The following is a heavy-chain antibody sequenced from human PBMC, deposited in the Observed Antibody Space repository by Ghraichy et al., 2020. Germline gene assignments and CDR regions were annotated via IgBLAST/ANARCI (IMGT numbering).Heavy chain of an antibody. CDR2: INPNSGGT. D-gene: IGHD5-12*01. V-gene: IGHV1-2*02. CDR1: GYTFTGYY. CDR3: ATTKGGYSGYEFDY. Sequence: ASVKVSCKASGYTFTGYYMHWVRQAPGQGLEWMGWINPNSGGTNYAQKFQGRVTMTRDTSISTAYMELSRLRSDDTAVYYCATTKGGYSGYEFDYWGQGTLVTVSS. J-gene: IGHJ4*02.